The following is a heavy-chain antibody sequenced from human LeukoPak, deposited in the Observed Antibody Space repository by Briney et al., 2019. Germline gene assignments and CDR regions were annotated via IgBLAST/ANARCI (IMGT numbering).Heavy chain of an antibody. D-gene: IGHD3-22*01. V-gene: IGHV3-30-3*01. CDR2: ISYDGSNK. Sequence: PGRSLRLSCAASRFTFSSYAMHWVRQAPGKGLEWVAVISYDGSNKYYADSVKGRFTISRDNSKNTLYLQMNSLRAEDTAVYYCARRVRDSSGYYVSYFDYWGQGTLVTVSS. CDR1: RFTFSSYA. J-gene: IGHJ4*02. CDR3: ARRVRDSSGYYVSYFDY.